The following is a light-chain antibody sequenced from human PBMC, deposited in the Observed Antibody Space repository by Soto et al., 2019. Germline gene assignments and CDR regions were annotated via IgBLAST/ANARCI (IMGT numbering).Light chain of an antibody. CDR2: AAS. CDR3: LQDYNYPWT. CDR1: QGIRND. Sequence: AIQMTQSPSSLSASVGDRVTITCRASQGIRNDLGWYQQEPGKAPKLLIYAASSLESGVPSRFSGSGSGTDLTITISSLQPEDFATYYCLQDYNYPWTFGQGTKVDIK. V-gene: IGKV1-6*01. J-gene: IGKJ1*01.